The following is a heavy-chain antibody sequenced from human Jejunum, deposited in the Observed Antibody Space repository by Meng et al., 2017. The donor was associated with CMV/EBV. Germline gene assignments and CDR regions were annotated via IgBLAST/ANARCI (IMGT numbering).Heavy chain of an antibody. V-gene: IGHV3-23*01. CDR1: FRTFS. D-gene: IGHD3-10*01. CDR3: AKGAYYGSGSSLNWFDP. CDR2: ISGSGGTT. J-gene: IGHJ5*02. Sequence: FRTFSLSWVPQPPGKGLEWVSTISGSGGTTYYADSVKGRFTISRDNSKNTLYLQMNSLRAEDTAIYYCAKGAYYGSGSSLNWFDPWGHGTLVTVSS.